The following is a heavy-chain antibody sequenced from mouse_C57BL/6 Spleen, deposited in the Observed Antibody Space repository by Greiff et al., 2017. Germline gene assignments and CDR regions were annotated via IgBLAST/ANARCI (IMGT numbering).Heavy chain of an antibody. V-gene: IGHV1-69*01. CDR2: IDPSDSYT. CDR1: GYTFTSYW. J-gene: IGHJ3*01. CDR3: ARGGNYFAF. D-gene: IGHD2-1*01. Sequence: QVQLQQPGAELVMPGASVKLSCKASGYTFTSYWMHWVKQRPGQGLEWIGEIDPSDSYTNYNQKFKGKSTLTVDKSSSTAYMQLSSLSSEDSAVYYCARGGNYFAFWGPGTLVTVSA.